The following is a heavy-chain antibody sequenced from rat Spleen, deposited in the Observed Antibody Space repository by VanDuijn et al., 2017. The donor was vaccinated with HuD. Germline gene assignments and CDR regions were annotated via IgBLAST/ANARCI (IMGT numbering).Heavy chain of an antibody. CDR2: MWNGGDT. CDR1: GFSLTNYH. J-gene: IGHJ2*01. D-gene: IGHD1-6*01. Sequence: QVQLRESGPGLVQPSQTLSLTCTVSGFSLTNYHVHWVRQPPGKGLEWMGVMWNGGDTSYNSALKSRLSISRDTSKRQVFLRMSSLQTEDTATYYCARDRMDYCYYFDYWGQGVMVTVSS. CDR3: ARDRMDYCYYFDY. V-gene: IGHV2-32*01.